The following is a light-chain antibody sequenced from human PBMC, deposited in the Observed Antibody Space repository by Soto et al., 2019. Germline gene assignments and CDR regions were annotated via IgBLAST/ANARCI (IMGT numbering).Light chain of an antibody. V-gene: IGLV2-14*01. CDR1: SSDVGGYNY. Sequence: QSALTQPASVSGSPGQSITISCTGTSSDVGGYNYVSWYQQHPGKAPKLMIYDVSNRPSGVSNRFSGSKSGNTASLTISGLQAEDEADYYCRSYTSSSSHVFVTRTKLTVL. CDR3: RSYTSSSSHV. CDR2: DVS. J-gene: IGLJ1*01.